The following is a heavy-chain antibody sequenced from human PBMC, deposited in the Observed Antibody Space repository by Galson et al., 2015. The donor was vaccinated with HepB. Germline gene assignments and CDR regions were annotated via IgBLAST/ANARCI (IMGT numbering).Heavy chain of an antibody. Sequence: SLRLSCAASGFTFSSYAMSWVRQAPGKGLEWVSAISGSGGSTYYADSVKGRFTISRDNSKNTLYLQMNSLRAEDTAVYYCAKDDYKDYYYYMDVWGKGTTVTVSS. CDR3: AKDDYKDYYYYMDV. CDR2: ISGSGGST. V-gene: IGHV3-23*01. J-gene: IGHJ6*03. CDR1: GFTFSSYA. D-gene: IGHD4-11*01.